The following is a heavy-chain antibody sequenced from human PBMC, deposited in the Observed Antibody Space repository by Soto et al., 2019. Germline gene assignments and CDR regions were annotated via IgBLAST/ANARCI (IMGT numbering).Heavy chain of an antibody. D-gene: IGHD3-22*01. CDR1: GFTFSSYA. Sequence: QVQLVASGGGVVQPGRSLRLSCAASGFTFSSYAMHWVRQAPGKGLEWVAVISYDGSNKYYADSVKGRFTISRDNSKNTLYLQMNSLRAEDTAVYYCARDQRPAPYYYDSSGPGYWGQGTLVTVSS. V-gene: IGHV3-30-3*01. CDR2: ISYDGSNK. J-gene: IGHJ4*02. CDR3: ARDQRPAPYYYDSSGPGY.